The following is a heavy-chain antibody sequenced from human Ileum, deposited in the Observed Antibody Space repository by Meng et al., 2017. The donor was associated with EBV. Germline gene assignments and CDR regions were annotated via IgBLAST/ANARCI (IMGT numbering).Heavy chain of an antibody. D-gene: IGHD2-2*01. CDR1: GGSISSSSYY. CDR3: ARSIVVVPAAIYY. CDR2: IYYSGST. V-gene: IGHV4-39*01. Sequence: LQLKRSGPGLVKPSETLPLTCTFSGGSISSSSYYWGWIRQPPGKGLEWIGSIYYSGSTYYNPSLKSRVTISVDTSKNQFSLKLSSVTAADTAVYYCARSIVVVPAAIYYWGQGTLVTVSS. J-gene: IGHJ4*02.